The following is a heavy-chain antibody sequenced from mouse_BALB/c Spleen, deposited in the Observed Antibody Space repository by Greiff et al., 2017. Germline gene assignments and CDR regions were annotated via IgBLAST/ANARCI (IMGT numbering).Heavy chain of an antibody. Sequence: VQLQQSGPGLVAPSQSLSITCTVSGFSLTSYGVHWVRQPPGKGLEWLGVIWAGGSTNYNSALMSRLSISKDNSKSQVFLKMNSLQTDDTAMYYCARAHHYYGSSYLYFDVWGAGTTVTVSS. CDR3: ARAHHYYGSSYLYFDV. J-gene: IGHJ1*01. D-gene: IGHD1-1*01. CDR2: IWAGGST. CDR1: GFSLTSYG. V-gene: IGHV2-9*02.